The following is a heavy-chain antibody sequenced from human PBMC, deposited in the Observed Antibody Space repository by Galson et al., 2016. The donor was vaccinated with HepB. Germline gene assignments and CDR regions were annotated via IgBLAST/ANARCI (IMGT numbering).Heavy chain of an antibody. J-gene: IGHJ4*02. CDR3: ARDFRGSTIPARDFDY. CDR1: GISLSRNS. Sequence: SLRLSCAASGISLSRNSMNWVRQAPGKGLEWVSSMSSNRRWINYVDSVRGRFTISRDDAKNSLYLQMNSLRDEDTAVYFCARDFRGSTIPARDFDYWGQGTLVTVSS. V-gene: IGHV3-21*01. D-gene: IGHD2-2*01. CDR2: MSSNRRWI.